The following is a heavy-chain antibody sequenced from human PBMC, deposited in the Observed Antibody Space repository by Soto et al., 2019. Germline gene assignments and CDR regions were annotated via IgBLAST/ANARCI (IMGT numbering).Heavy chain of an antibody. CDR2: IYRSGTT. Sequence: RSLTCVVSNFSISSGYYWGWIRQSPGKGLEWIASIYRSGTTSYNPSLKSRVTISVDPSKNQFSLMLTAVTAADTAVYYCARTHSGSYYSVFNYWGRGSLFAVSS. CDR3: ARTHSGSYYSVFNY. CDR1: NFSISSGYY. D-gene: IGHD1-26*01. J-gene: IGHJ4*02. V-gene: IGHV4-38-2*01.